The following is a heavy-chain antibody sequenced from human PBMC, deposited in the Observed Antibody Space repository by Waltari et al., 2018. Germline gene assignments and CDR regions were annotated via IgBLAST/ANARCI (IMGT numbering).Heavy chain of an antibody. CDR1: GYSISSGYS. CDR3: ARDRSGYFMD. Sequence: QVQLQESGPGLVKPSETLSLTCAASGYSISSGYSWGWIRQPPGKGLECIGNIYNTGSTYYNPSLKSRVTISVDTSKNQFSLKLSSVTAADTAVYYCARDRSGYFMDWGQGSLVTVSS. D-gene: IGHD3-3*01. J-gene: IGHJ4*02. V-gene: IGHV4-38-2*01. CDR2: IYNTGST.